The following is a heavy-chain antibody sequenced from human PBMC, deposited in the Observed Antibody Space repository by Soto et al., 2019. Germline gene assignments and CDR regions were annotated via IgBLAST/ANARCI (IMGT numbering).Heavy chain of an antibody. D-gene: IGHD2-21*02. CDR1: GGSISSSSYY. J-gene: IGHJ4*02. CDR2: IYYSGST. CDR3: ARSGVVTAMLFDY. Sequence: PSETLSLTCTVAGGSISSSSYYWGWIRQPPGKGLEWIGSIYYSGSTYYNPSLKSRVTISVDTSKNQFSLKLSSVTAADTAVYYCARSGVVTAMLFDYWGQGTLVTVS. V-gene: IGHV4-39*01.